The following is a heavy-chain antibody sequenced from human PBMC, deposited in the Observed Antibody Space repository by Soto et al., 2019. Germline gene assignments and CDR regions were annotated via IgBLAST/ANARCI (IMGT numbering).Heavy chain of an antibody. V-gene: IGHV3-23*01. CDR2: ISGSGSSR. J-gene: IGHJ4*02. Sequence: GGSLRLSWAASGFTFSSYAMNWVPQVPWKGMEWVSTISGSGSSRYYADSVKGRFTISRDKTKNTLYLQMNSLKADDTAIYHCAKGRDSGNYYTGADFWGQGALVTVSS. CDR3: AKGRDSGNYYTGADF. CDR1: GFTFSSYA. D-gene: IGHD1-26*01.